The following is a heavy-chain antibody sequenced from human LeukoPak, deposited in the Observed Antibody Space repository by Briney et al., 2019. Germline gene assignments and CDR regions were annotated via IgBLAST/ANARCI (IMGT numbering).Heavy chain of an antibody. CDR1: GYTFTDYY. Sequence: ASVKVSCKASGYTFTDYYMHWVRQAPGQGLEWMGWINPNSGGTNSAQKFQGRVTTTRDMSTSTVYMELRSLRSDDTAVYYCARDIVDIASSGYIPYVDYWGQGTLVTVSS. D-gene: IGHD3-22*01. CDR2: INPNSGGT. CDR3: ARDIVDIASSGYIPYVDY. V-gene: IGHV1-2*02. J-gene: IGHJ4*02.